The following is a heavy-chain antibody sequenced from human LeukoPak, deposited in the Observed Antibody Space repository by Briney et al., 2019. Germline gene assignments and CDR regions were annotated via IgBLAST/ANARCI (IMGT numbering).Heavy chain of an antibody. Sequence: PGGSLRLSCAASGFTVSSNYMSWVRQAPGKGLEWVSVIYSGGSTYYADSVKGRFTISRHNSKNTLYLQMNGLRAEDTAVYYCASPSTVTRTYYYYGMDVWGQGTTVTVSS. V-gene: IGHV3-53*04. CDR3: ASPSTVTRTYYYYGMDV. J-gene: IGHJ6*02. CDR1: GFTVSSNY. CDR2: IYSGGST. D-gene: IGHD4-4*01.